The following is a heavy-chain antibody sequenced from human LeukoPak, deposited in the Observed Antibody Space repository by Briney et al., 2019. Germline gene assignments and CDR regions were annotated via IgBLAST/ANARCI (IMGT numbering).Heavy chain of an antibody. CDR1: GFTFSSYG. V-gene: IGHV3-33*06. J-gene: IGHJ5*02. CDR2: IWYDGNNK. CDR3: AKYSSSWSQYNWLDP. Sequence: PGGSLRLSCVASGFTFSSYGMHWVRLAPGKGLEWVAVIWYDGNNKYYADSVKGRFTISRDNSKNTVYLQMNSLRAEDTAVYYCAKYSSSWSQYNWLDPWGQGTLVTVSS. D-gene: IGHD6-13*01.